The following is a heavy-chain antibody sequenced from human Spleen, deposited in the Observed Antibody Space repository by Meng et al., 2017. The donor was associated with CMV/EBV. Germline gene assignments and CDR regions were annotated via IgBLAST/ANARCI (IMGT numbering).Heavy chain of an antibody. J-gene: IGHJ4*02. CDR2: ISMNSGSVK. Sequence: LSCAASGFTFSDHYMTWIRQAPGKGLEWVSYISMNSGSVKVYADSVRGRFTISRDNAENSMYLQMDSLRADDTAVYYCTRDPRLVDYWGPGTLVTVSS. CDR3: TRDPRLVDY. V-gene: IGHV3-11*01. CDR1: GFTFSDHY.